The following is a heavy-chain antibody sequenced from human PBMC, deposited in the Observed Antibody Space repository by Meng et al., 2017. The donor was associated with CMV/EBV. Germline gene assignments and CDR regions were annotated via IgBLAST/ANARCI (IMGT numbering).Heavy chain of an antibody. V-gene: IGHV4-39*07. D-gene: IGHD6-13*01. J-gene: IGHJ5*02. CDR1: GSSSSSSYY. Sequence: GSSSSSSYYWGWIRQPPGKGLEWIGSIYYSGSTYYNPSLKSRVTISVDTSKNQFSLKLSSVTAADTAVYYCARVKNVAAAGRRGFDPWGQGTLVTVSS. CDR3: ARVKNVAAAGRRGFDP. CDR2: IYYSGST.